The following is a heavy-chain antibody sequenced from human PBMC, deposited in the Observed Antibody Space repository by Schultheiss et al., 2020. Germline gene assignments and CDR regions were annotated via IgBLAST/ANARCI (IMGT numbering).Heavy chain of an antibody. J-gene: IGHJ3*02. CDR1: GGSISSGSYY. CDR3: AKTYYDFWSGRGAFDI. D-gene: IGHD3-3*01. CDR2: IYYSGST. Sequence: SETLSLTCTVSGGSISSGSYYWSWIRQPAGKGLEWIGYIYYSGSTNYNPSLKSRVTISVDTSKNQFSLKLSSVTAADTAVYYCAKTYYDFWSGRGAFDIWGQGTMVTVSS. V-gene: IGHV4-61*10.